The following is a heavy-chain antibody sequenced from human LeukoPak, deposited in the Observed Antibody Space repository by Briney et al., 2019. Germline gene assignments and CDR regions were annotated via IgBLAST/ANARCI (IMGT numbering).Heavy chain of an antibody. V-gene: IGHV3-11*01. Sequence: GGSLRLSCAASGFTFTDYYMGWIRQAPGKGLEWLSYISGSGTAIFYADSVKGRFTISRDNAKNSVDLQMNSLRAEDTAVYYCGRDFGLVGTKRSFDLWGQGAMVTVSS. D-gene: IGHD1-7*01. CDR1: GFTFTDYY. CDR2: ISGSGTAI. CDR3: GRDFGLVGTKRSFDL. J-gene: IGHJ3*01.